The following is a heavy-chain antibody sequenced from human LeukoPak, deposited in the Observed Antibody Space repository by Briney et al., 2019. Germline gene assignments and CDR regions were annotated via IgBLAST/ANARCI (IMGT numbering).Heavy chain of an antibody. V-gene: IGHV1-18*01. D-gene: IGHD3-3*01. CDR3: ARVNYDFWSGYSALDY. Sequence: GASVKVSCKASGYTFTSYGISWVGQAPGQGLEWMGWISAYNGNTNYAQKLQGRVTMTTDTSTSTAYMEVRSLRSDDTAVYYCARVNYDFWSGYSALDYWGQGTLVTVSS. J-gene: IGHJ4*02. CDR1: GYTFTSYG. CDR2: ISAYNGNT.